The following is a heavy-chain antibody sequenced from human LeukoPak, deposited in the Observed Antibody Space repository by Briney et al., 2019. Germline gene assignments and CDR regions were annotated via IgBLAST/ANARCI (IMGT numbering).Heavy chain of an antibody. CDR2: IKQDGSEK. CDR3: AREILNDYINWFDP. D-gene: IGHD4-11*01. V-gene: IGHV3-7*01. CDR1: GFTISNYW. Sequence: GGSLRLSCAASGFTISNYWMSWVRQAPGKGLEWVANIKQDGSEKYYVDSVKGRFTISRDNAKNSLYLQMNSLRAEDTAVYYCAREILNDYINWFDPWGQGTLVTVSS. J-gene: IGHJ5*02.